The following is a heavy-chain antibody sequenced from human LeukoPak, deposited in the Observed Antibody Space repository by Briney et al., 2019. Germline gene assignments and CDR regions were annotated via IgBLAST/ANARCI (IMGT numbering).Heavy chain of an antibody. Sequence: GESLKISCKGSGYSFTSYWIGWVRQMPGKGLGWMGIIYPGDSDTRYSPSFQGQVTISADKSISTAYLQWSSLKASDTAMYYCARQHTAMVLGASEDGMDVWGQGTTVTVSS. J-gene: IGHJ6*02. D-gene: IGHD5-18*01. CDR1: GYSFTSYW. CDR2: IYPGDSDT. V-gene: IGHV5-51*01. CDR3: ARQHTAMVLGASEDGMDV.